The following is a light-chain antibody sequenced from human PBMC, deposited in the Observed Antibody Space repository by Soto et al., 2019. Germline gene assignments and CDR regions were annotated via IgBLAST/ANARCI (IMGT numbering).Light chain of an antibody. CDR2: DVN. CDR3: SSHSSSSTLGV. Sequence: QSALTQPASMSGSPGQSITLSCTGTSSDVGGYNYVSWYRQHPGKAPKLMIYDVNNRPSGVSNRFSGSKSGNTASLTISGLQAEDEADYYCSSHSSSSTLGVFGGGTKLPVL. V-gene: IGLV2-14*03. J-gene: IGLJ2*01. CDR1: SSDVGGYNY.